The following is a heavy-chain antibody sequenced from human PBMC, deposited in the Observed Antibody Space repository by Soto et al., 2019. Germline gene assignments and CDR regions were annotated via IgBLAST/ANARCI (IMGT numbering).Heavy chain of an antibody. V-gene: IGHV4-34*01. CDR1: GGSFSGYY. J-gene: IGHJ5*02. CDR3: ARISCSNMRCYVPAANWFDP. Sequence: SETLSLTCAVYGGSFSGYYWSWIRQPPGKGLEWIGEINHSGSTNYNPSLKSRVTISVDTSKNQFSLKVASVAAADTARYFCARISCSNMRCYVPAANWFDPWGPGTLVTVSS. D-gene: IGHD2-2*01. CDR2: INHSGST.